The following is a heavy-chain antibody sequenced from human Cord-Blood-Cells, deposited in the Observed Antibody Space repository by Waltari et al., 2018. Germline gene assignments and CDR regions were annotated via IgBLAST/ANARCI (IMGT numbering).Heavy chain of an antibody. CDR1: GFTSVVSA. CDR3: TSNPVAGDY. J-gene: IGHJ4*02. D-gene: IGHD6-19*01. Sequence: EVQLVESGGGLVKPGRCLRLSCTASGFTSVVSALTWFRQARGKGLEWVGFIRSKAYGGTTEYAASVKGRFTISRDDSKSIAYLQMNSLKTEDTAVYYCTSNPVAGDYWGQGTLVTVSS. CDR2: IRSKAYGGTT. V-gene: IGHV3-49*05.